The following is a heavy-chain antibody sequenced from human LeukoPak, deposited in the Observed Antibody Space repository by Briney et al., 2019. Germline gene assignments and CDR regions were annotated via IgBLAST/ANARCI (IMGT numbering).Heavy chain of an antibody. Sequence: SVKVSCKASGGSFNSYAISWVRQAPGQGLEWMGGIIPIFGTANYAQRFQGRVTITADKSTNTAYMELSSLRSEDTAVYYCARSQPLAYFDLWGRGTLVTVPS. J-gene: IGHJ2*01. CDR1: GGSFNSYA. CDR2: IIPIFGTA. CDR3: ARSQPLAYFDL. V-gene: IGHV1-69*06.